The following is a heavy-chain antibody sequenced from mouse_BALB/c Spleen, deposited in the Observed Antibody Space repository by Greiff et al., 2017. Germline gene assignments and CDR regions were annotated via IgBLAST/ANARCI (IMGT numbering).Heavy chain of an antibody. D-gene: IGHD3-3*01. CDR2: INPSNGGT. CDR3: TRRGPLGVAY. V-gene: IGHV1S81*02. Sequence: QVQLQQSGAELVKPGASVKLSCKASGYTFTSYYMYWVKQRPGQGLEWIGEINPSNGGTNFNEKFKSKATLTVDKSSSTAYMQLSSLTSEDSAVYYCTRRGPLGVAYWGPGGLVTVSA. J-gene: IGHJ3*01. CDR1: GYTFTSYY.